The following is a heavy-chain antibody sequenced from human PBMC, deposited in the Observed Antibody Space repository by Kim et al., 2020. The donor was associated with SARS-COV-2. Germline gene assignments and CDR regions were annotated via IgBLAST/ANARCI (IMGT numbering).Heavy chain of an antibody. CDR1: GFTFSSYA. D-gene: IGHD3-10*01. CDR3: GRSLVRGVIQVWGY. CDR2: ISGSGGST. J-gene: IGHJ4*02. V-gene: IGHV3-23*01. Sequence: GGSLRLSCAASGFTFSSYAMSWVRQAPGKGLEWVSAISGSGGSTYYADSVKGRFTISRDNSKNTLYLQMNSLRAEDTAVYYCGRSLVRGVIQVWGYWGQGTLVTVSS.